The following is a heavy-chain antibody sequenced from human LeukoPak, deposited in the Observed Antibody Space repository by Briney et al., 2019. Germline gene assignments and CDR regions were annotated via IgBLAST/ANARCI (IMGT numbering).Heavy chain of an antibody. CDR3: ARGYSFGPYGMDV. V-gene: IGHV3-64D*09. J-gene: IGHJ6*02. CDR2: ISDSGGST. Sequence: GGSLRLSCSASGFPFSIYAMHWVRQAPGKGLEYVSAISDSGGSTYYADSVKGRFTISRDNSKNTLYLQMSSLRAEDTAVYFCARGYSFGPYGMDVWGQGTTVTVSS. CDR1: GFPFSIYA. D-gene: IGHD2-15*01.